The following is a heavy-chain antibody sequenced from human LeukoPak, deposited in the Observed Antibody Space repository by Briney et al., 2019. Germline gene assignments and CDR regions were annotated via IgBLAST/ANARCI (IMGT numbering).Heavy chain of an antibody. CDR3: ARRYCSGGGCYSIDY. CDR2: THYDESNK. Sequence: GGSLRLSCAASGLTFSSSGMHWVRQAPGKGLEWVAFTHYDESNKYSDSVKGRFTISRDNSKNTVYMQMNSLRAEDTAVYYCARRYCSGGGCYSIDYWGQGTLVTVSS. D-gene: IGHD2-15*01. V-gene: IGHV3-30*02. J-gene: IGHJ4*02. CDR1: GLTFSSSG.